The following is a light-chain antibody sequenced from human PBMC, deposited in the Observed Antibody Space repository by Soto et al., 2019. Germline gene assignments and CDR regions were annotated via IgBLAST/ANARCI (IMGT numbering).Light chain of an antibody. CDR3: SSYTTSCSYV. V-gene: IGLV2-14*01. Sequence: QSALAQPASVSGSPGQSITISCTGTSSDVGVFNYVSWYHPHPGKAPKPLIFDVYSRPSEISNRFSGSKSGNTASLTISGLQAGDEADYYCSSYTTSCSYVCGAGTKVTV. J-gene: IGLJ1*01. CDR1: SSDVGVFNY. CDR2: DVY.